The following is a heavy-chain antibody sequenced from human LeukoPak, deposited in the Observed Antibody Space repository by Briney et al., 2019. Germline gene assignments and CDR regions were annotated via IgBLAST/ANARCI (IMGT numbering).Heavy chain of an antibody. D-gene: IGHD2-2*01. V-gene: IGHV4-61*02. CDR2: IYTSGST. CDR3: ARDMPYNWFDP. J-gene: IGHJ5*02. CDR1: GGSISSGSYY. Sequence: SETLSLTCTVSGGSISSGSYYWSWIRQPAGKGLEWIGRIYTSGSTNYTTSLNSRVTISVDTSKNQFSLKLSSVAAADTAVYYCARDMPYNWFDPWGQGTLVTVSS.